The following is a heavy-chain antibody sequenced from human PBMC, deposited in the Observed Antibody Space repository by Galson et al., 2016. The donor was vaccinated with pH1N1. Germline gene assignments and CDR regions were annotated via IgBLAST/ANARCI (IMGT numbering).Heavy chain of an antibody. Sequence: SLRLSCAASGFTFSSYWMNWVRQAPGMGLEWVANIKQDGSEKYYVDSVKGRFTISRDNAKNAVYLQMNSLKAEDTAVYYCARAMDVWGQGTTVTVSS. J-gene: IGHJ6*02. CDR1: GFTFSSYW. CDR3: ARAMDV. CDR2: IKQDGSEK. V-gene: IGHV3-7*04.